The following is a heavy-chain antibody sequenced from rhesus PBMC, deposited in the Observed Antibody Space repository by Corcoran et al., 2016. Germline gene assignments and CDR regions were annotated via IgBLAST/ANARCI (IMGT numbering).Heavy chain of an antibody. Sequence: QLQLQESGPGLVKPSETLSLTCAVSGGSISSHSWSWIRQPPGKGLEWIGRISGSGGSTDYNPSLKSRVTISTDTSKNQFSLKLSSVTAADTAVYYCARAIGIAADAFDYWGQGVLVTVSS. CDR2: ISGSGGST. CDR3: ARAIGIAADAFDY. J-gene: IGHJ4*01. V-gene: IGHV4-173*01. CDR1: GGSISSHS. D-gene: IGHD6-19*01.